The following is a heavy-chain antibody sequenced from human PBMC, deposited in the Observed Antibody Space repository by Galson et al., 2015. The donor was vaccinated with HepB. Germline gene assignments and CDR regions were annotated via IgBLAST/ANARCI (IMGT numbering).Heavy chain of an antibody. CDR2: IHPGDSDT. Sequence: QSGAEVKKPGESLKISCKGSGYSFTSYWIGWVRQMPGKGLEWMGIIHPGDSDTRYSPSFQGQVTISADKSISTACLQWSSLKASDTAMYYCARQAPGSGSEQDYDYWGQGTLVTVSS. J-gene: IGHJ4*02. CDR3: ARQAPGSGSEQDYDY. D-gene: IGHD1-26*01. CDR1: GYSFTSYW. V-gene: IGHV5-51*01.